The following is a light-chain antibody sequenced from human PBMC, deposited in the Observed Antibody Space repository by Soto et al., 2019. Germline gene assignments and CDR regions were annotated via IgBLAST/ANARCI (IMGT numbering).Light chain of an antibody. CDR3: QQYGSSPRIT. Sequence: EIVLTQSPGTLSLSPGATAPLSCRASQSVSNTYLAWHQQKPGQAPRLLIYGVSRRATGIPDRFSGSGSGTGFTLTISRLEPEDFAVYYCQQYGSSPRITFGQGTRLEIK. J-gene: IGKJ5*01. CDR1: QSVSNTY. CDR2: GVS. V-gene: IGKV3-20*01.